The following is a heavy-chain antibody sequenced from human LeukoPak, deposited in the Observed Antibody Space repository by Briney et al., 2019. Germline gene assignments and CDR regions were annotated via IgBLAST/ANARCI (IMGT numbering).Heavy chain of an antibody. CDR3: AREGYCSSTSCYYDY. J-gene: IGHJ4*02. CDR2: IIPILGIA. D-gene: IGHD2-2*01. CDR1: GGTFSSYA. Sequence: ASVKVSCKASGGTFSSYAISWVQQAPGQGLEWMGRIIPILGIANYAQKFQGRVTITADKSTSTAYMELSSLRSEDTAVYYCAREGYCSSTSCYYDYWGQGTLVTVSS. V-gene: IGHV1-69*04.